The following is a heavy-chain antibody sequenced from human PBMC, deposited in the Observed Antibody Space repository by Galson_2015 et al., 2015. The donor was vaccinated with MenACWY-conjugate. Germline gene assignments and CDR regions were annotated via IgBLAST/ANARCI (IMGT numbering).Heavy chain of an antibody. V-gene: IGHV3-7*03. Sequence: SLRLSCAASGFIFNNYWMSWVRQVPGKGPEWVANIKQDGSKKYYVDSVRGRFTISRDNAKNSLYLQMNSLRAEDTAVYYCARDLGFYCSRNDCYSPYWGQGTLVTVSS. CDR2: IKQDGSKK. CDR3: ARDLGFYCSRNDCYSPY. CDR1: GFIFNNYW. D-gene: IGHD2-2*01. J-gene: IGHJ4*02.